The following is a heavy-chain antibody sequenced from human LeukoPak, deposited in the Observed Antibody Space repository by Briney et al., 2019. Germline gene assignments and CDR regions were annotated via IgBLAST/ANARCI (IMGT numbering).Heavy chain of an antibody. D-gene: IGHD6-19*01. CDR2: IYTSGST. J-gene: IGHJ4*02. Sequence: SETLSLTCTVSGGSISSYYWSWIRQPAGKGLEWIGRIYTSGSTNYNPSLKSRVTMSVDTSKNQFSLKLSSVTAADTAVYYCAREVASGWYPYYFDYWGQGTLVTVSS. V-gene: IGHV4-4*07. CDR1: GGSISSYY. CDR3: AREVASGWYPYYFDY.